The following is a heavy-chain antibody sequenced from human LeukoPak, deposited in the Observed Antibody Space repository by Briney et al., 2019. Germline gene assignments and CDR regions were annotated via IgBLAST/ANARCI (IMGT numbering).Heavy chain of an antibody. CDR3: ARVSDIVYSRGFDP. V-gene: IGHV1-46*01. CDR2: INPTDGST. CDR1: GYSFTTYN. D-gene: IGHD2-15*01. Sequence: ASVKVSCKASGYSFTTYNVHWVRQAPGQGLEWMGIINPTDGSTSYAQNFQGRVTVTRDTSTSTVYMELSSLRSEDTVLYYCARVSDIVYSRGFDPWGQGTLVTVSS. J-gene: IGHJ5*02.